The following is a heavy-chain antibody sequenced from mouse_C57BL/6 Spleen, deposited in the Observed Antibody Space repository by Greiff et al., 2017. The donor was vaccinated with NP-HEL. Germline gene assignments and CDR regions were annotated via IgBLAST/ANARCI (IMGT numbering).Heavy chain of an antibody. D-gene: IGHD2-2*01. J-gene: IGHJ2*01. Sequence: EVKVEESGGGLVKPGGSLKLSCAASGFTFSDYGMHWVRQAPEKGLEWVAYISSGSSTIYYADTVKGRFTISRDNAKNTLFLQMTSLRSEDTAMYYCARGVTTDWGQGTTLTVSS. CDR3: ARGVTTD. V-gene: IGHV5-17*01. CDR1: GFTFSDYG. CDR2: ISSGSSTI.